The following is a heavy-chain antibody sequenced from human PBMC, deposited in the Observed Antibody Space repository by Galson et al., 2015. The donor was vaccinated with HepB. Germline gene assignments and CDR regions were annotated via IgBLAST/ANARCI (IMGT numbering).Heavy chain of an antibody. CDR1: GGSFSGYY. CDR2: INHSGST. J-gene: IGHJ6*03. V-gene: IGHV4-34*01. Sequence: SETLSLTCAVYGGSFSGYYWSWIRQPPGKGLEWIGEINHSGSTNYNPSLKSRVTISVDTSKNQFSLKLSSVTAADTAVYYCARNTRITMVHASYYYYMDVWGKGTTVTVSS. D-gene: IGHD3-10*01. CDR3: ARNTRITMVHASYYYYMDV.